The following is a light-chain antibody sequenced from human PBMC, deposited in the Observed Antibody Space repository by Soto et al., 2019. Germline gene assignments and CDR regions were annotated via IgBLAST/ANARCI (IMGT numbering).Light chain of an antibody. V-gene: IGLV1-40*01. CDR1: SSNIGAPYD. Sequence: QSVLTQPPSVSGTPGQTVVISCSGSSSNIGAPYDVNWYRQIPGTAPKLLIHSNNNRPSGVPDRFSGSKSGTSASLAIAGLQADDEADYYCQSYDPTLRTSLFGGGTQLTVL. CDR2: SNN. J-gene: IGLJ2*01. CDR3: QSYDPTLRTSL.